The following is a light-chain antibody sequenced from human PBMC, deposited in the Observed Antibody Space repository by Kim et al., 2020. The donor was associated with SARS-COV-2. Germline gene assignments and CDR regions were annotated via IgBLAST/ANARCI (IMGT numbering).Light chain of an antibody. CDR1: QSVSSNS. V-gene: IGKV3-20*01. J-gene: IGKJ2*01. CDR3: QQYGDSPRT. Sequence: EIVLTQSPGTLSLSPGERATLSCRASQSVSSNSLGWYQQSPGQAPRLLIYGASTRAAGIPDRFSGSGSGADFTLTINRLEPEDSAVYYCQQYGDSPRTFGQGTKLEI. CDR2: GAS.